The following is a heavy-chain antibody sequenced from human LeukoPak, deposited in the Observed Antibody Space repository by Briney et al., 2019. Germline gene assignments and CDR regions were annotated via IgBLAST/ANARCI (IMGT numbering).Heavy chain of an antibody. CDR1: GYTFTGYY. D-gene: IGHD1-26*01. CDR2: INPNSGGT. V-gene: IGHV1-2*04. J-gene: IGHJ4*02. CDR3: ARATENFEWELLDY. Sequence: ASVKVSCKASGYTFTGYYMHWVRQAPGQGLEWMGWINPNSGGTNYAQKFQGWVTMTRDTSISTAYMELSRLRSGDTAVYYCARATENFEWELLDYWGQGTLVTVSS.